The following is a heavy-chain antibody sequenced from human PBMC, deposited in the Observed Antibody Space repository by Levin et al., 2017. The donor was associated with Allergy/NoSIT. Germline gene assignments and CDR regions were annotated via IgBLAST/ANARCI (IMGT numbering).Heavy chain of an antibody. J-gene: IGHJ4*02. V-gene: IGHV1-2*02. CDR2: INPNSGGT. CDR3: ARDRGSSADFDY. CDR1: GYTFTGYY. Sequence: ASVKVSCKASGYTFTGYYIHWVRQAPGQGLEWMGWINPNSGGTNYAQKFQGRVTMTRDTSISTAYMELSRLRSDDTAVYYCARDRGSSADFDYWGQGTLVTVSS. D-gene: IGHD6-19*01.